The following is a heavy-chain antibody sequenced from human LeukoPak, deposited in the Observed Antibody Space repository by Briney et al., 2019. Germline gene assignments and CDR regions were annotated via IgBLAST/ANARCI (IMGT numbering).Heavy chain of an antibody. CDR2: ISFSGANS. Sequence: GGSLRPSCAASGFTFSGSAMTWVRQAPGKGLDWVSLISFSGANSYYADSVKGRFTISRDNSKDTLFLQMNSLRAEDTAIYYCARDIQLSTWGLGTMVTVSS. CDR1: GFTFSGSA. V-gene: IGHV3-23*01. J-gene: IGHJ3*01. D-gene: IGHD5-24*01. CDR3: ARDIQLST.